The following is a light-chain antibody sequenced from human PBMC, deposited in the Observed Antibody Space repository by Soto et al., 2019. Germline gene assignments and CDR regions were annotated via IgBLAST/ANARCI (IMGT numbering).Light chain of an antibody. Sequence: DIVMTQSPDSLAVSLVERATISCKSSQSVLYSSNNKNYLAWYQQKLGQPPRLLIYWASTRESGVPDRFSGSGSGTDFTLTISSLQAEDVAIYYCQQYYSTPLTLGGGTKVDIK. V-gene: IGKV4-1*01. J-gene: IGKJ4*01. CDR1: QSVLYSSNNKNY. CDR3: QQYYSTPLT. CDR2: WAS.